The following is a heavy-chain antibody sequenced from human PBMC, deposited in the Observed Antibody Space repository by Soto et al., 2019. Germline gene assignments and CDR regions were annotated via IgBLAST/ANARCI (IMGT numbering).Heavy chain of an antibody. D-gene: IGHD2-8*01. V-gene: IGHV6-1*01. CDR2: TYYRSNWYS. Sequence: SQTLSLTCAISGDSVSSNTAAWTWIRQSPSRGLEWLGRTYYRSNWYSDYAVSVKSRITISPDTYENQFSLQLKSVTPEDTAVYYCTRAYCANGVCPRFEYWGEGSVVTVS. CDR3: TRAYCANGVCPRFEY. J-gene: IGHJ4*02. CDR1: GDSVSSNTAA.